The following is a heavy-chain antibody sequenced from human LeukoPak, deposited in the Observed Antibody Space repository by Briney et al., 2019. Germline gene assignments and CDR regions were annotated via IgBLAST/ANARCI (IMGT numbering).Heavy chain of an antibody. Sequence: WGSLRLSCAASGFTFSSYNMNWVRQAPGKGLEWVSSINIYYADSVKGRFTISRDNAKNSLYLQMKSLRAEDTAVYYCARGKTSQNIVTRKTYNWFDPWGQGTLVTVSS. D-gene: IGHD2/OR15-2a*01. CDR1: GFTFSSYN. V-gene: IGHV3-21*01. J-gene: IGHJ5*02. CDR3: ARGKTSQNIVTRKTYNWFDP. CDR2: INI.